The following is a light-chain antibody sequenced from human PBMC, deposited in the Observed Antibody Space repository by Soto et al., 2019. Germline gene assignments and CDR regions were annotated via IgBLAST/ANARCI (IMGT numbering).Light chain of an antibody. CDR3: QQTYSTPGYT. CDR1: QSTSNF. Sequence: DIQMTQSPSSLSASVGDRVTITCRASQSTSNFLNWYQQKPGKAPKLLIYGASTLQSGVPSRFSGGGSGTDFTLTISSLQPEDFATYYCQQTYSTPGYTFAQGTKLEIK. J-gene: IGKJ2*01. V-gene: IGKV1-39*01. CDR2: GAS.